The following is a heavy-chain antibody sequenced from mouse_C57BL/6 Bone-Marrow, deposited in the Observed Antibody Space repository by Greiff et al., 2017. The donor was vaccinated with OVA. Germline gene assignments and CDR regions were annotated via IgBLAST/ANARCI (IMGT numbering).Heavy chain of an antibody. D-gene: IGHD1-1*01. CDR1: GYTFTSYG. V-gene: IGHV1-58*01. J-gene: IGHJ1*03. CDR2: IYIGNGYT. Sequence: LMGPGSSVKMSCKTSGYTFTSYGINWVKQRPGQGLEWIGYIYIGNGYTEYNEKFKGKATLTSDTSSSTAYMQLSSLTSEDSAIYFCALITTVVGGYFDVWGTGTTVTVSS. CDR3: ALITTVVGGYFDV.